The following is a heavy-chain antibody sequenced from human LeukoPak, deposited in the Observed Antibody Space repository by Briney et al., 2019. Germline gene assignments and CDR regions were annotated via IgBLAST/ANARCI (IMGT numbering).Heavy chain of an antibody. CDR1: GFTFSSYA. J-gene: IGHJ4*02. V-gene: IGHV3-23*01. Sequence: GGSLRLSCAASGFTFSSYAMSWVRQAPGKGLEWVSAVSGSGGSTYYADSVKGRFTISRDNSKNTLNLQMNSLRAEDTAVYYCANQWLALRWFDYWGQGTLVTVSS. CDR2: VSGSGGST. CDR3: ANQWLALRWFDY. D-gene: IGHD6-19*01.